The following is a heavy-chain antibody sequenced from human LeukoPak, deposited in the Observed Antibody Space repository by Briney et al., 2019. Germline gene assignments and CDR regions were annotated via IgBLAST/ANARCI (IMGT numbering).Heavy chain of an antibody. J-gene: IGHJ4*02. V-gene: IGHV3-23*01. D-gene: IGHD5-18*01. CDR2: TSSSDAGT. Sequence: PGGSLRLSCAVSGFPLSSYAMSWVRQAPGKGLEWVSATSSSDAGTYYADSVRGRFTIPRDNSKNTLYLQMNSLRAEDAAVYYCAKSRGELYVDTAMATPGYFDFWGQGTLVTVSS. CDR1: GFPLSSYA. CDR3: AKSRGELYVDTAMATPGYFDF.